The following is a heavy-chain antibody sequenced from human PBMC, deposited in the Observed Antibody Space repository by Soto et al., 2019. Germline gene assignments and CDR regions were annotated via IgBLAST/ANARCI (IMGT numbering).Heavy chain of an antibody. Sequence: QVQLVQSGAEVKKPGSSVKVSCKASGGTFSTYAISWVRQAPGQGLEWMGGIIPIFGTADYAQKFLGRVTIPAAESSSTAYMELSSLRSEDTAVYYWASRERDVIGVNYYYAMDVWGQGTTVTVSS. D-gene: IGHD1-26*01. V-gene: IGHV1-69*12. CDR2: IIPIFGTA. CDR3: ASRERDVIGVNYYYAMDV. CDR1: GGTFSTYA. J-gene: IGHJ6*02.